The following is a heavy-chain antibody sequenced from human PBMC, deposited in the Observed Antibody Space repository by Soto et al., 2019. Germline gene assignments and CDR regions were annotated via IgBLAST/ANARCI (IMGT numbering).Heavy chain of an antibody. Sequence: QVQLLQSGAEVKKPGASVKVSCKVSGHTLTELSMHWVRQAPGRGLEWMGGFDPEDGETIFAQKFQGRVTMTEDTSTDSTYMELTSLRSEDTAVYYCARSTNDYGDRHWGQGTLVTVSS. CDR1: GHTLTELS. D-gene: IGHD4-17*01. CDR3: ARSTNDYGDRH. CDR2: FDPEDGET. V-gene: IGHV1-24*01. J-gene: IGHJ4*02.